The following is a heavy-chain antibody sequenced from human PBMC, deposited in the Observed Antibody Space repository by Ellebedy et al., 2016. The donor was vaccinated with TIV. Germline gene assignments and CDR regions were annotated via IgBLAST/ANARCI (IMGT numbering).Heavy chain of an antibody. CDR1: GFAFTNYA. J-gene: IGHJ4*02. CDR2: ITYDGTFI. D-gene: IGHD2-15*01. CDR3: VRDEPDLGGYDNTFDS. V-gene: IGHV3-30*03. Sequence: GGSLRLXCAASGFAFTNYAMHWVRHAPGTGLEWVASITYDGTFIYYADSVRGRFTISRDNSKNTLYLGMKGLRVDDTAVYFCVRDEPDLGGYDNTFDSWGQGTLVTVSS.